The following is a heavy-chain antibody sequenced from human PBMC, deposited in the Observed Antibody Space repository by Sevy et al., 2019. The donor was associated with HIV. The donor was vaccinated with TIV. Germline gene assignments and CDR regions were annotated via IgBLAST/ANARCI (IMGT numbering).Heavy chain of an antibody. CDR2: IKSKTDGGTT. CDR3: TTDSYGSGSYYNQPPS. CDR1: GFTFSNAW. J-gene: IGHJ4*02. V-gene: IGHV3-15*01. D-gene: IGHD3-10*01. Sequence: GGSLRLSCAASGFTFSNAWMSWVRQAPGKGLEWVGRIKSKTDGGTTDYAAPVKGRFTISREDSKNKLYLPMNSLKTEDTAVYYCTTDSYGSGSYYNQPPSWGQGTLVTVSS.